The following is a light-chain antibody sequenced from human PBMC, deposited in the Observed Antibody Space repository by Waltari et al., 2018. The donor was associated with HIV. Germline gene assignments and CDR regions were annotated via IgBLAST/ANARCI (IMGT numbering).Light chain of an antibody. CDR2: WAS. CDR1: QKDILGSDHKNH. CDR3: QQYRGTPHS. J-gene: IGKJ2*03. V-gene: IGKV4-1*01. Sequence: VLTKSPDSLAVALGERATINCKANQKDILGSDHKNHLAWYKQKPGQPPKLLIYWASARESGVPDRFSGSGSGTDFTLTIASLQAEDVAVYYCQQYRGTPHSFGQGTKLEIK.